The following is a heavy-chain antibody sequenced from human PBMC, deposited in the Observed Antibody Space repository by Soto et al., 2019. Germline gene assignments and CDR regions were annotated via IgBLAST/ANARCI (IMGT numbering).Heavy chain of an antibody. CDR3: ARMGYYDILTGLPSYYYYYGMDV. CDR1: GGSFSGYY. CDR2: ISHSGST. J-gene: IGHJ6*02. V-gene: IGHV4-34*01. Sequence: PSETLSLTCAVYGGSFSGYYWSWIRQPPGKGLEWIGEISHSGSTNYSPSLKSRVTISVDTSKNQFSLKLSSVTAADTAVYYCARMGYYDILTGLPSYYYYYGMDVWGQGTTVTVSS. D-gene: IGHD3-9*01.